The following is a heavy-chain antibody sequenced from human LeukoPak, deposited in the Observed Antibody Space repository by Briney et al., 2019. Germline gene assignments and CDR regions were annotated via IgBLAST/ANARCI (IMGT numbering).Heavy chain of an antibody. V-gene: IGHV3-23*01. D-gene: IGHD3-16*01. Sequence: GGSLRLSCAASGFSFSSYVATWVRQAPGKGLELVSLISGSGGSTYYTDSVRGRFTISRDNSKKTLHLNMNSLRPEDTAVYYCAKDYDDYIWGSSSPASWGQGTLVIVSS. CDR3: AKDYDDYIWGSSSPAS. CDR2: ISGSGGST. J-gene: IGHJ5*02. CDR1: GFSFSSYV.